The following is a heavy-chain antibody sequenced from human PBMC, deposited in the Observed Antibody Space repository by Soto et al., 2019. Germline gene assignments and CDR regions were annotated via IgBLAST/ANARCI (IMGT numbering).Heavy chain of an antibody. CDR2: ISYDGSNK. Sequence: GGSLRLSCAASGFTFSSYAMHWVRQAPGKGLEWVAVISYDGSNKYYADSVKGRFTISRDNSKNTLYLQMNSLRAEDTAVYYCARGSSSWYVSFDYWGQGTLVTVSS. V-gene: IGHV3-30-3*01. CDR3: ARGSSSWYVSFDY. D-gene: IGHD6-13*01. CDR1: GFTFSSYA. J-gene: IGHJ4*02.